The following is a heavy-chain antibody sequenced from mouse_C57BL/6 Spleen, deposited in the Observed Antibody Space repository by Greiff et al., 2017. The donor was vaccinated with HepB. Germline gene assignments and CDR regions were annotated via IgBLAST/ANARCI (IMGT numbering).Heavy chain of an antibody. D-gene: IGHD3-1*01. J-gene: IGHJ2*01. Sequence: QVQLQQPGAELVRPGSSVKLSCKASGYTFTSYWMDWVKQRPGQGLEWIGNIYPSDSETHYNQKFKDKATLTVGKSSSTAYMQLSSLTSEDSAVYYCARGGALDYWGQGTTLTVSS. CDR1: GYTFTSYW. CDR3: ARGGALDY. V-gene: IGHV1-61*01. CDR2: IYPSDSET.